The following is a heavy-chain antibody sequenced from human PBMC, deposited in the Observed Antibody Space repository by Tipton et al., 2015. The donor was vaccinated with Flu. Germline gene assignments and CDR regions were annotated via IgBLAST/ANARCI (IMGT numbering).Heavy chain of an antibody. CDR1: GDSIRSDYY. V-gene: IGHV4-38-2*02. J-gene: IGHJ1*01. D-gene: IGHD6-13*01. CDR3: AREDSSSPRDFQY. Sequence: TLSLTCTISGDSIRSDYYWGWIRQPPGKGLEWIGNIFHTGNTYHNPSLKSRVAISLDPSKTHFSLKLTSVTAADTAVYYCAREDSSSPRDFQYWGQGSVVTVSS. CDR2: IFHTGNT.